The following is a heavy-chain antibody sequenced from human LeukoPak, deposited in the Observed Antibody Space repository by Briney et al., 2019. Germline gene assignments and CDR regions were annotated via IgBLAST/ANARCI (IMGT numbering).Heavy chain of an antibody. J-gene: IGHJ4*02. CDR3: ARVAYCGGDCYSGYFDY. CDR1: GGSIRTGGYY. CDR2: IYYSGST. D-gene: IGHD2-21*02. V-gene: IGHV4-31*03. Sequence: SQTLSLTCTVSGGSIRTGGYYWSWIRQHPGKGLEWIVYIYYSGSTYYNPSLKSRIIISVDTSKNQFSLKLTSVTAADTAVYYCARVAYCGGDCYSGYFDYWGQGTLVTVSS.